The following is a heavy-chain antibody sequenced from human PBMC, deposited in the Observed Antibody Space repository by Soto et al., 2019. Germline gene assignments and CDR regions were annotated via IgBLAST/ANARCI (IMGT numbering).Heavy chain of an antibody. V-gene: IGHV1-3*01. Sequence: ASVKVSCKASGYTFTSYGIHWVRQAPGQRLEWMGWINAANADTKYSPKFQGRVTITRDTSASTAYMELSSLRSEDTAVYYCVRRHVSATGIDWFDPWGQGTLVTASS. CDR1: GYTFTSYG. CDR2: INAANADT. J-gene: IGHJ5*02. CDR3: VRRHVSATGIDWFDP. D-gene: IGHD6-13*01.